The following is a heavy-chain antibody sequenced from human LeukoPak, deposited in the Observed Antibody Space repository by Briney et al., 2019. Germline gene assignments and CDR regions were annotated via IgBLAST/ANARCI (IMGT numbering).Heavy chain of an antibody. J-gene: IGHJ5*02. CDR1: VGSISSSSYY. CDR2: IYYKGST. CDR3: ARHHPLLWFGELLIVDWFDP. D-gene: IGHD3-10*01. Sequence: SETLSLTCTVSVGSISSSSYYCGWIRQPPGKVLEWNESIYYKGSTYYNPSIKSRITIYVDTSKNQLSLKLSSVTAADPAVYYCARHHPLLWFGELLIVDWFDPWGQGTLVTVSS. V-gene: IGHV4-39*01.